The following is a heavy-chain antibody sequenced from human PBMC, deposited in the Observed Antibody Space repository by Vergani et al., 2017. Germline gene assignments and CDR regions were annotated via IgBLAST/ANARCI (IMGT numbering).Heavy chain of an antibody. J-gene: IGHJ1*01. Sequence: VQLVESGGGLVQPGGSLRLSCAASGFTFSSYGMHWVRQAPGKGLEWVAVIWYDGSNKYYADSVKGRFTISRDNSKNTLYLQMNSLRAEDTAVYYCARGEGGWKVAAEYFQHWGQGTLVTVSS. CDR1: GFTFSSYG. CDR3: ARGEGGWKVAAEYFQH. V-gene: IGHV3-33*01. CDR2: IWYDGSNK. D-gene: IGHD6-19*01.